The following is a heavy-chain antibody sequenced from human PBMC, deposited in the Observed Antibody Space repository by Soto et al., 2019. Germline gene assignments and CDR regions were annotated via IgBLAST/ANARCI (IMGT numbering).Heavy chain of an antibody. D-gene: IGHD6-19*01. CDR2: ISAYNGNT. J-gene: IGHJ3*02. Sequence: ASVKVSCKASGYTFTSYGISWVRQAPGQGLEWKGWISAYNGNTNYSQKLQGRVTMTTDTSTSSAYMELRSLRSDDTAVYYCARMYAVGIAVATGAFDIWGQGTMVTVSS. CDR3: ARMYAVGIAVATGAFDI. V-gene: IGHV1-18*01. CDR1: GYTFTSYG.